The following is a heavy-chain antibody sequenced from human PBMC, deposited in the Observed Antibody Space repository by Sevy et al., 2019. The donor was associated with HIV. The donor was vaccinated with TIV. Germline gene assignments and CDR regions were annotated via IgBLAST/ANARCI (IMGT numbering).Heavy chain of an antibody. CDR3: ARTTVTTLSSARNNWFDP. CDR2: IYYTGTT. CDR1: GDSINNGDYY. J-gene: IGHJ5*02. D-gene: IGHD4-4*01. V-gene: IGHV4-31*03. Sequence: SETLSLTCTVSGDSINNGDYYWSWIRQHPGKGLEWIGKIYYTGTTYYNPSLKSRLRISVARSANTLSLSLRSVTAADTAVYYCARTTVTTLSSARNNWFDPWGQGTLVTVSS.